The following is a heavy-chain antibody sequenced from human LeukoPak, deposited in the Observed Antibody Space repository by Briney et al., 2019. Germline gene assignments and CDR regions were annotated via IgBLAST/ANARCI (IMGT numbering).Heavy chain of an antibody. V-gene: IGHV3-7*03. J-gene: IGHJ4*02. CDR3: AKDVAVAGTWVY. Sequence: GGSLRLSCAASGFTFRSFWMSWVRQAPGKRLEWVANIKQNGAEEYYMDSVKGRFAISRDNAKNSVSLQMNSLRVEDTAMYYCAKDVAVAGTWVYWGQGTLVTVSS. CDR2: IKQNGAEE. CDR1: GFTFRSFW. D-gene: IGHD6-19*01.